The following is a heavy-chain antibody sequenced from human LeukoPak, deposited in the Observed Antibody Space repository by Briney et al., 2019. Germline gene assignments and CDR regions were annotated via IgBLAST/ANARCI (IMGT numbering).Heavy chain of an antibody. CDR2: IYYSGST. CDR3: ARHDNWASVTYY. J-gene: IGHJ4*02. D-gene: IGHD2/OR15-2a*01. CDR1: GGSISSYY. Sequence: SETLSLTCSVSGGSISSYYWSWIRQPPGKGLEWIGYIYYSGSTNYNPSLKSRVTISVDTAKNHFSLKLSSVTAADTAVYYCARHDNWASVTYYWGQGTLVTVSS. V-gene: IGHV4-59*08.